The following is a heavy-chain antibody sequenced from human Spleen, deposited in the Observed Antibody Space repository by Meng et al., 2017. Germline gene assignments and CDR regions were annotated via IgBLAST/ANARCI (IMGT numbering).Heavy chain of an antibody. D-gene: IGHD2-2*01. CDR1: GGSISGSSW. CDR3: ARGYCSTTNCNWFDP. CDR2: IYHTGST. V-gene: IGHV4-4*02. J-gene: IGHJ5*02. Sequence: QVQLQESGPRLVKPSRTLSLSCTVSGGSISGSSWWTWVRQPPGKGLEWIGEIYHTGSTNYNPSLKSRVTISVDKSKNQFSLKLSSVTAADTAVYYCARGYCSTTNCNWFDPWGQGTLVTVSS.